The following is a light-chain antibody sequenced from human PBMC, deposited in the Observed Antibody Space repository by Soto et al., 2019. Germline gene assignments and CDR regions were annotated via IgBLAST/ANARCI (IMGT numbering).Light chain of an antibody. V-gene: IGLV2-8*01. CDR1: SSDVGDFNN. J-gene: IGLJ1*01. CDR3: SSYAGSNTYV. CDR2: EAS. Sequence: SMLTQRASVSGSLGRSMTNSCTGNSSDVGDFNNVSWYQHHPGKAPKLMIYEASKRPSGVPDRFSGSKSGNTASLTVSGLQAEDEADYYCSSYAGSNTYVFGTGTKVTVL.